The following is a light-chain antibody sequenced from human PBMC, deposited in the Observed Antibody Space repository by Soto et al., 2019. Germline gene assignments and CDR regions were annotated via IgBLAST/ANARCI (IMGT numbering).Light chain of an antibody. V-gene: IGKV3-20*01. CDR3: QQCDTSPYT. J-gene: IGKJ2*01. Sequence: EIVLTQSPGTLSLSPGERATLSCRASQSVRSSYLAWYQQKPGQAPRLVIYGASSRATGIPDRFSGSGSGTDFTLTISRLEPEDFAVFYCQQCDTSPYTFGQGTKLEIK. CDR2: GAS. CDR1: QSVRSSY.